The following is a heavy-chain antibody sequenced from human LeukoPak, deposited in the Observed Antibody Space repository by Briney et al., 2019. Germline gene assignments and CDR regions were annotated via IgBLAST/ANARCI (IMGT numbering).Heavy chain of an antibody. CDR3: ARHFGDYGDNYGMDV. CDR2: ISGSGGST. V-gene: IGHV3-23*01. J-gene: IGHJ6*02. Sequence: GGSLRLSCAASGFTFSSYAMSWVRQAPGKGLEWVSAISGSGGSTYYADSVKGRFTISRDNSKNTLYLQMNSLRAEDTAVYYCARHFGDYGDNYGMDVWGQGTTVTVSS. D-gene: IGHD4-17*01. CDR1: GFTFSSYA.